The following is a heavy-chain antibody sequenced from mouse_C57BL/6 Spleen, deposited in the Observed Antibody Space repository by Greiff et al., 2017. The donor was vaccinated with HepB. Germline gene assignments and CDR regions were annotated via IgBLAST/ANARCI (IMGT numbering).Heavy chain of an antibody. D-gene: IGHD2-1*01. CDR2: IHPNSGST. J-gene: IGHJ4*01. Sequence: QVQLQQSGAELVKPGASVKLSCKASGYTFTSYWMHWVKQRPGQGLEWIGMIHPNSGSTNYNEKFKSKATLTVDKSSSTAYMQLSSLTSEDSAVYYCARGGHGNYYAMDYWGQGTSVTVSS. V-gene: IGHV1-64*01. CDR3: ARGGHGNYYAMDY. CDR1: GYTFTSYW.